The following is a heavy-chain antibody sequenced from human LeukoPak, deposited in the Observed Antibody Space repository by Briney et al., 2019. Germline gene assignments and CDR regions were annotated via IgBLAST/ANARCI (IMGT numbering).Heavy chain of an antibody. J-gene: IGHJ6*03. Sequence: GGSLRLSCAASGFTFSSYWMHWVRQAPGKGLVWVSRINSDGSSTSYADSVKGRFTISRDNAKNTLYLQMNSLRAEDTAVYYCARDPGYCSSTSCNPYYYYYMDVWGKGTTVTVS. CDR3: ARDPGYCSSTSCNPYYYYYMDV. CDR1: GFTFSSYW. CDR2: INSDGSST. D-gene: IGHD2-2*01. V-gene: IGHV3-74*01.